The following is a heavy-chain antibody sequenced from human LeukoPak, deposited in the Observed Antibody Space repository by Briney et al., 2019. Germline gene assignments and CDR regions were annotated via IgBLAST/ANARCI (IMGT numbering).Heavy chain of an antibody. CDR2: IKQDGSEK. D-gene: IGHD3-22*01. CDR3: ARTRITMIVGLASRFDY. V-gene: IGHV3-7*01. CDR1: GFTFSSYV. Sequence: GGSLRLSCAASGFTFSSYVMHWVRQAPGKGLEWVANIKQDGSEKYYVDSVKGRFTISRDNAKNSLYLQMNSLRAEDTAVYYCARTRITMIVGLASRFDYWGQGTLVTVSS. J-gene: IGHJ4*02.